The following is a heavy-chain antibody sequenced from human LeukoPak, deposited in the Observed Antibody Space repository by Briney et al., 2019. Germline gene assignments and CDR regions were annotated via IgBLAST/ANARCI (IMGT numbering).Heavy chain of an antibody. D-gene: IGHD6-19*01. CDR3: ARHIQGYEWLVRQEFDI. CDR1: AGSFTGYY. CDR2: FDHTGST. V-gene: IGHV4-34*01. Sequence: KTSETLSLTCAVNAGSFTGYYWSWIRQSPGKGLEWIGEFDHTGSTSYNPSLKSRVTISVDTSKNQFSLKLSSVTAADTAVHYCARHIQGYEWLVRQEFDIWGQGTMVTVSS. J-gene: IGHJ3*02.